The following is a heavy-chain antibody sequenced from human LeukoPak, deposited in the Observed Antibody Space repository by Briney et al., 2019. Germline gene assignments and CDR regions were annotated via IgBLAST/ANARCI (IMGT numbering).Heavy chain of an antibody. Sequence: SETLSLTCTVSGGSISSYYWSWIRQPPGKGLERIGYIYYSGSTNYNPSLKSRVTISVDTSKNQFSLKLSSVTAADTAVYYCARDSGYGSGSYYTRTVSGFDPWGQGTLVTVSS. CDR3: ARDSGYGSGSYYTRTVSGFDP. CDR1: GGSISSYY. D-gene: IGHD3-10*01. V-gene: IGHV4-59*01. J-gene: IGHJ5*02. CDR2: IYYSGST.